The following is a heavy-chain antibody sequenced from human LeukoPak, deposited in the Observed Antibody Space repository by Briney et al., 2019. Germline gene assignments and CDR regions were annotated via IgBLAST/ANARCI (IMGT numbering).Heavy chain of an antibody. V-gene: IGHV4-31*03. Sequence: SETLSLTCTVSGGSISSSSYYWGWIRQPPGKGLEWIGYIYYSGSTYYNSSLKSRVTISVDTSKNQFSLKLSSVTAADTAVYYCARGKEVRPYYYGSGSSGTFVDYWGQGTLVTVSS. D-gene: IGHD3-10*01. CDR2: IYYSGST. J-gene: IGHJ4*02. CDR1: GGSISSSSYY. CDR3: ARGKEVRPYYYGSGSSGTFVDY.